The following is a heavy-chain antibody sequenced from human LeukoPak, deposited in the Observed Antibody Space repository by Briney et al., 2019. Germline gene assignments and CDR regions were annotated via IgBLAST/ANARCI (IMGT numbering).Heavy chain of an antibody. CDR3: ARTGSSQDAFDI. V-gene: IGHV3-48*03. CDR1: GFTFSSYE. Sequence: GGSLRLSXAASGFTFSSYEMNWVRQAPGKGLEWVSYISSSGSTIYYADSVKGRFTISRDNAKNSLYLQMNSLRAEDTAVYYCARTGSSQDAFDIWGQGTMVTVSS. D-gene: IGHD3-10*01. J-gene: IGHJ3*02. CDR2: ISSSGSTI.